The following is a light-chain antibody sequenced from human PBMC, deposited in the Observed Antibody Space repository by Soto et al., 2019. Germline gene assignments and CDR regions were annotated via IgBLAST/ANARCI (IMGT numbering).Light chain of an antibody. CDR2: GAS. CDR3: QQYASSPLT. J-gene: IGKJ1*01. CDR1: QSVGRNY. Sequence: EIVLTQSPGTLSLSPGERATLSCRASQSVGRNYLAWYQQKPGQAPRLLIYGASSRATGIPDSFSGSGSGPDFTLTISRLEPEDFAVYYCQQYASSPLTFGQGTKVEIK. V-gene: IGKV3-20*01.